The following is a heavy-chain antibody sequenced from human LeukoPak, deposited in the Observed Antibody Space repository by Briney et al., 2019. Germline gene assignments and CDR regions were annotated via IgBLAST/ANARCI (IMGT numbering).Heavy chain of an antibody. J-gene: IGHJ5*02. D-gene: IGHD3-9*01. CDR3: ARDILTGYWFDP. V-gene: IGHV3-30-3*01. CDR2: ISYDGSNK. Sequence: QPGGSLRLSCAASGFTFSSYAMHWVRQAPGKGLEWVAVISYDGSNKYYADSVKGRFTISRDNSKNTLYLQMNSLRAEDTAVYYCARDILTGYWFDPWGQGTLVTVPS. CDR1: GFTFSSYA.